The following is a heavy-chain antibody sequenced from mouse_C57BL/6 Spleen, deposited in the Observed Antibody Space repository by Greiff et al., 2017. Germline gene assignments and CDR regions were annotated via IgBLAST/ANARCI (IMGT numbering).Heavy chain of an antibody. J-gene: IGHJ2*01. Sequence: VQLQQPGAELVMPGASVKLSCKASGYTFTSYWMHWVKQRPGQGLEWIGEIDPSDSYTNYNQKFKGKSTLTVDKSSSTAYMQLSSLTSEDSAVYYCAGSVLRSYYFDYWGQGTTLTVSS. D-gene: IGHD1-1*01. CDR3: AGSVLRSYYFDY. CDR2: IDPSDSYT. CDR1: GYTFTSYW. V-gene: IGHV1-69*01.